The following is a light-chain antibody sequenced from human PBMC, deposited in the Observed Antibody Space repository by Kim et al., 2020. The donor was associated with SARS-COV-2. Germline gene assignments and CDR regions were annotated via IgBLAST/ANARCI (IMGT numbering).Light chain of an antibody. CDR1: QSTSSW. Sequence: ASVGARVTITCRASQSTSSWLAWYQQKPGEVPKLLIYKASSLETGVPSRFSGSGSGTEFSLTINSLQPDDFATYYCQQYNSYPWTFGQGTKVDIK. J-gene: IGKJ1*01. CDR2: KAS. V-gene: IGKV1-5*03. CDR3: QQYNSYPWT.